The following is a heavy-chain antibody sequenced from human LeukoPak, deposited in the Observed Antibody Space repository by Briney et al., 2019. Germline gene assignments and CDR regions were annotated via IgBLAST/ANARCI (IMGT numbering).Heavy chain of an antibody. CDR3: ARDPYFDAFDM. CDR2: IKDDGNEQ. Sequence: GGSLRLSSVASGFIFSSYWMSWVRQAPGKGLEWVANIKDDGNEQYYVDSVRGRFTIFRDNAKNSLYLQMNSLRVEDTAMYYCARDPYFDAFDMWGQGTMVTVSS. J-gene: IGHJ3*02. D-gene: IGHD3-3*01. CDR1: GFIFSSYW. V-gene: IGHV3-7*01.